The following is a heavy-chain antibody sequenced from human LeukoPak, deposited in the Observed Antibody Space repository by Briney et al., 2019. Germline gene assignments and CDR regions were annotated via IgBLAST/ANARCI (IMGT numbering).Heavy chain of an antibody. CDR3: ARGAHKWDDYGGFFDF. Sequence: PGGSLRLSCAASRFNFNNYAMHWVRQAPGKGLEWEAVISYDRSYKSYAHSVKGRFTISRDNSKNTLYLQMNSLTTEDTAVYYCARGAHKWDDYGGFFDFWGQGTLVTVSS. J-gene: IGHJ4*02. CDR2: ISYDRSYK. CDR1: RFNFNNYA. D-gene: IGHD4-23*01. V-gene: IGHV3-30*01.